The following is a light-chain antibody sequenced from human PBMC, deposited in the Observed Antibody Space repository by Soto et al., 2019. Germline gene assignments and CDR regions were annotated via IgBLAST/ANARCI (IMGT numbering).Light chain of an antibody. CDR3: QQYNSYPVT. V-gene: IGKV1-5*03. CDR2: KAS. CDR1: QSISSW. J-gene: IGKJ5*01. Sequence: EIQMTQSPSTLSASVGDRVTITCRASQSISSWLAWYQQKPGKAPKLLIYKASSLESGVPSRFSGSGSGTEFTLTISSLQPDDFATYYCQQYNSYPVTFGQGTRLAI.